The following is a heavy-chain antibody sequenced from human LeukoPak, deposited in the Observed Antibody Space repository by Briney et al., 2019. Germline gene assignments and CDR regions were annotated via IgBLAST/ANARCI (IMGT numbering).Heavy chain of an antibody. V-gene: IGHV4-34*01. J-gene: IGHJ4*02. CDR2: INHSGST. Sequence: SETLSLTCAVYGGSFSGYYWSWIRQPPGKGLEWIGEINHSGSTNYDPSLKSRVTISVDTSKNQFSLKLSSVTAADTAVYYFARRLGYYYGSGSYYNVYFDYWGQGTLVTVSS. CDR1: GGSFSGYY. CDR3: ARRLGYYYGSGSYYNVYFDY. D-gene: IGHD3-10*01.